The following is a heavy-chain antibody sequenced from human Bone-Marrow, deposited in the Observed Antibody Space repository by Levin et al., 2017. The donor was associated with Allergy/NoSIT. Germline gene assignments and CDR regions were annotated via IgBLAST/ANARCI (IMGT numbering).Heavy chain of an antibody. CDR3: ARGGVFHGFDV. D-gene: IGHD5/OR15-5a*01. CDR1: GFTFTDYW. CDR2: INSDGSDT. J-gene: IGHJ3*01. Sequence: GGSLRLSCAASGFTFTDYWMHWVRQAPGKGLEWVSRINSDGSDTIYADSARGRFTFSRDNAKNTLHLQMNSLRVEDSAVYFCARGGVFHGFDVWGRGTMVTVAS. V-gene: IGHV3-74*01.